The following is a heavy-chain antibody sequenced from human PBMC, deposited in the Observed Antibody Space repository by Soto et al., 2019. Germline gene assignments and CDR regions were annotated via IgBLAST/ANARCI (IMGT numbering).Heavy chain of an antibody. CDR2: IYSGVST. J-gene: IGHJ6*02. CDR1: GFIVNYNH. D-gene: IGHD1-1*01. V-gene: IGHV3-53*01. Sequence: EVQLVESGGGLIQPGGSLRLSWAASGFIVNYNHMTWVRQAPGKGLEWVSVIYSGVSTYYADSVKGRFTISRDNSKNTVYLQMNSLRAEDAAVYYCARYNYYYGMDVWVQGTTVTVS. CDR3: ARYNYYYGMDV.